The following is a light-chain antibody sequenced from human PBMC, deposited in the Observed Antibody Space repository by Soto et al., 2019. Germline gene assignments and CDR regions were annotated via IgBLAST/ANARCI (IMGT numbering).Light chain of an antibody. CDR2: LNSDGSH. Sequence: QLVLIQSPSASASLGASVNLTCTLSGGHNSYAIAWHQQQPEKGPRYLMTLNSDGSHKKGDGIPDRFSGSSSGAERCLSISSLQSEDEADYYCQTWGSGIHVVFGGGTKVTV. V-gene: IGLV4-69*01. J-gene: IGLJ2*01. CDR1: GGHNSYA. CDR3: QTWGSGIHVV.